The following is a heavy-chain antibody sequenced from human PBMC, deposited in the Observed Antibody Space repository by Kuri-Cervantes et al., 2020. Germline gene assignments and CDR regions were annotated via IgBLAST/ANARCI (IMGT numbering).Heavy chain of an antibody. V-gene: IGHV3-73*01. CDR1: GFTFSGSA. J-gene: IGHJ4*02. CDR2: IRNRANNYAT. CDR3: TRPDGYKFSH. Sequence: GESLKISCAASGFTFSGSAMHWVRQASGKGLEWVGRIRNRANNYATGYVASVKGRFIISRDDSKNTVYLQMNSLKTEDTAVYYRTRPDGYKFSHWGQGTLVTVSS. D-gene: IGHD5-24*01.